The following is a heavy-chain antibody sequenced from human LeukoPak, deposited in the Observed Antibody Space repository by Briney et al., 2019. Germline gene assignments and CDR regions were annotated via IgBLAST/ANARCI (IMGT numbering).Heavy chain of an antibody. CDR1: GYTFTSYY. CDR3: ARESRRGFGELLFVFDY. J-gene: IGHJ4*02. Sequence: RASVKVSCKASGYTFTSYYMHWVRRAPGQGLEWMGIINPSGGSTSYAQKFQGRVTMTRDTSTSTVYMELSSLRSEDTAVYYCARESRRGFGELLFVFDYWGQGTLVTVSS. CDR2: INPSGGST. D-gene: IGHD3-10*01. V-gene: IGHV1-46*01.